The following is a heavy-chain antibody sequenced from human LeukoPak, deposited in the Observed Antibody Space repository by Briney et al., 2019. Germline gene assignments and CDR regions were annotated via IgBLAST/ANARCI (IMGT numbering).Heavy chain of an antibody. J-gene: IGHJ4*02. CDR3: ARSRVDLQSFAWGYFDS. V-gene: IGHV4-39*07. Sequence: SETLSLTCIVTGGSISSGAYYWAWFRQPPGKGLEWIVTINNSGSTFYNPSLKSRVTISVDTSKNHFSLRLTSVTAADTAVYYCARSRVDLQSFAWGYFDSWGQGTLVTVSS. CDR2: INNSGST. D-gene: IGHD3-9*01. CDR1: GGSISSGAYY.